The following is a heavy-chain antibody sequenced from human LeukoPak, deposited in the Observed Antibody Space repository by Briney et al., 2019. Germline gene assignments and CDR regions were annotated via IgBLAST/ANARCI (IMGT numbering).Heavy chain of an antibody. CDR2: IYHSGST. J-gene: IGHJ4*02. D-gene: IGHD4-17*01. CDR1: GGSISSGGYS. V-gene: IGHV4-30-2*01. Sequence: SQTLSLTCAVSGGSISSGGYSWSWIRQPPGKGLEWIGYIYHSGSTYYNPSLKSRVTISVDRSKNQFSLKLNSVTAADTAVYYCARDRYGDHTYFDYWGQGTLVTVSS. CDR3: ARDRYGDHTYFDY.